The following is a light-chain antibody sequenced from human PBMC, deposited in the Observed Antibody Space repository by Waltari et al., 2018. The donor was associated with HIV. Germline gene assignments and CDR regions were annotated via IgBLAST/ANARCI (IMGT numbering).Light chain of an antibody. CDR1: SSDVGGYNY. CDR3: CSYAGRYVWL. CDR2: DVI. V-gene: IGLV2-11*01. Sequence: QSALTQPRSVSGSLGQSVTISCTGTSSDVGGYNYVSWYQQHPDKAPKLMIYDVIERPSGVPYRFSGSKSGNTASLTISGLQAEDEADYYCCSYAGRYVWLFGGGTKLTVL. J-gene: IGLJ3*02.